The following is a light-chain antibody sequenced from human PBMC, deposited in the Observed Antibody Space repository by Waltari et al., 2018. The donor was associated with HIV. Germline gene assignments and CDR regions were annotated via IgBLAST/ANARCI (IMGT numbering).Light chain of an antibody. J-gene: IGLJ1*01. Sequence: QSALTQPASVSGSPGQSITISCTGTSSDIGAYNSVPLYQHPPGKVPKLLIYEVTNRPSGVSHRFSGSKSGNTASLTISGLQAEDEADFYCTSYTSISTLVFGTGTKVTVL. CDR1: SSDIGAYNS. V-gene: IGLV2-14*01. CDR2: EVT. CDR3: TSYTSISTLV.